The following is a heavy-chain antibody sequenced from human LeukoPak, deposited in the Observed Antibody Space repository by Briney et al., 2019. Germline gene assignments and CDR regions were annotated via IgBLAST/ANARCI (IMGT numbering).Heavy chain of an antibody. CDR3: ARQGPLTTAVTTRTNPFDY. CDR2: IYYSGST. CDR1: GGSINNYY. J-gene: IGHJ4*02. D-gene: IGHD4-11*01. Sequence: SETLSLTCNVSGGSINNYYWSWIRQPPGKGLEWIGYIYYSGSTSYNPSSKRRVTISVDTSKNQFSLKLNSVTAADTAVYYCARQGPLTTAVTTRTNPFDYWGQGTLVTVSS. V-gene: IGHV4-59*08.